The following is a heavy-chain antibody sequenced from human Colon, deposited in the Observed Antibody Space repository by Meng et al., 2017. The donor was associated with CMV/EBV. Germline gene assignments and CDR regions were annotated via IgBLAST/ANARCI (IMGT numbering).Heavy chain of an antibody. Sequence: GESLKISCAASGFTFSNFAIHWVRQAPGRGLEWLAVISYDGSNTNYADSVKGRFTISRDKSKSTVTVQMNSLRGGETALYYCARGSNSSIDPWGQGTLVTVSS. CDR3: ARGSNSSIDP. V-gene: IGHV3-30*04. D-gene: IGHD4-11*01. CDR2: ISYDGSNT. J-gene: IGHJ5*02. CDR1: GFTFSNFA.